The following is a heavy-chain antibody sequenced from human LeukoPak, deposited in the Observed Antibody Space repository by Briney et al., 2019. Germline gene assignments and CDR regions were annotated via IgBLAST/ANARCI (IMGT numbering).Heavy chain of an antibody. D-gene: IGHD2-2*01. Sequence: ASVKVSCXASGYTFTGYYMHWVRQAPGQGLEWMGWIDPNSGGTNYAQKFQGRVTMTRDTSISTAYMELSRLRSDDTAVYYCARMKASKDIVVVPAAMLPFDYWGQGTLVTVSS. V-gene: IGHV1-2*02. CDR1: GYTFTGYY. CDR2: IDPNSGGT. CDR3: ARMKASKDIVVVPAAMLPFDY. J-gene: IGHJ4*02.